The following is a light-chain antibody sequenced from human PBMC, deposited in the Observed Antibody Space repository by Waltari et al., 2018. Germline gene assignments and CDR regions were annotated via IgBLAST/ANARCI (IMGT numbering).Light chain of an antibody. CDR2: GKN. V-gene: IGLV3-19*01. CDR3: YSRYSSGHPFV. CDR1: SLRAHY. J-gene: IGLJ1*01. Sequence: SSELTQDPAVSVAVGQTVWITCQGDSLRAHYANWYHQKPGQAPQLVMHGKNNRPSGIPDRFSGSYSGDTASLTITGAQAEDEGAYYCYSRYSSGHPFVFGTGTKLTVL.